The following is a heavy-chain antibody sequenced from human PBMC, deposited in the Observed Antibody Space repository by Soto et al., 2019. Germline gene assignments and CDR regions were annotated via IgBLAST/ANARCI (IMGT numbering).Heavy chain of an antibody. J-gene: IGHJ4*02. CDR2: IDPGDSDT. D-gene: IGHD5-12*01. CDR3: ARHSLATQPGDY. V-gene: IGHV5-51*01. Sequence: PGESLKISCKGSGYSLTNIWIHWVRQMPGKGLEWMGRIDPGDSDTRYSPSFQGQVTISVDNSIDTAYLEWTTLRASDGAMYYCARHSLATQPGDYWGQGTRVTVSS. CDR1: GYSLTNIW.